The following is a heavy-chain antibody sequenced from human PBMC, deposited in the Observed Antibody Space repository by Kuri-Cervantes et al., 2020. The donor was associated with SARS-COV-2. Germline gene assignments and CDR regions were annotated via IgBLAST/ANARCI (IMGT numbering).Heavy chain of an antibody. D-gene: IGHD4-23*01. V-gene: IGHV3-30*04. CDR3: AKGVDYGGNWDWFDP. Sequence: GESLKISCAASGFTFSSYAMHWVRQAPGKGLEWVAVISYDGSNKYYADSVKGRFTISRDNSKNSLYLQMNSLRTEDTALYYCAKGVDYGGNWDWFDPWGQGTLVTVSS. CDR2: ISYDGSNK. J-gene: IGHJ5*02. CDR1: GFTFSSYA.